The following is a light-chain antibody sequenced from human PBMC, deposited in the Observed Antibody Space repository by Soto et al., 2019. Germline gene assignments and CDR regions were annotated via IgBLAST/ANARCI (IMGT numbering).Light chain of an antibody. CDR1: SSNIGAGYD. J-gene: IGLJ2*01. CDR3: QSYDSGLSGSV. CDR2: DSN. Sequence: QSVLTQPPSVSGAPGQRVTVSCTGSSSNIGAGYDVHWYQQLPGTAPKLLIYDSNNRPSGVPDRFSGSKSGTSASLAITGLQAEDEADYYCQSYDSGLSGSVFGGGPKLTVL. V-gene: IGLV1-40*01.